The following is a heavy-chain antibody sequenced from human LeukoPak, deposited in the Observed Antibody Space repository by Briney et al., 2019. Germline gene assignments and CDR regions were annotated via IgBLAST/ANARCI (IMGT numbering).Heavy chain of an antibody. V-gene: IGHV1-18*01. J-gene: IGHJ4*02. Sequence: ASVKVSCKASGYTFTSYGISWVRQAPGQGLEWMGWISAYNGNTNYAQKLQGRVTMATDTSTSTAYMELRSLRSDDTAVYYCARVDRIPWFGEPLSFDYWGQGTLVTVSS. CDR1: GYTFTSYG. CDR3: ARVDRIPWFGEPLSFDY. CDR2: ISAYNGNT. D-gene: IGHD3-10*01.